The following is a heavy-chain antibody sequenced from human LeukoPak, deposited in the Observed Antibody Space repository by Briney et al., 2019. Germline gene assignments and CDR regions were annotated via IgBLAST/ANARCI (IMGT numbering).Heavy chain of an antibody. Sequence: GGSLRLSCAASGFTVSSNYMSWVRQAPGKGLEWVSVIYSGGSTYYADSVKGRFTISRDNSKNTLYLQMNSLRAEDTAVYYCASLHYDSSVFVDYWGQGTLVTVSS. J-gene: IGHJ4*02. CDR2: IYSGGST. CDR3: ASLHYDSSVFVDY. CDR1: GFTVSSNY. V-gene: IGHV3-53*01. D-gene: IGHD3-22*01.